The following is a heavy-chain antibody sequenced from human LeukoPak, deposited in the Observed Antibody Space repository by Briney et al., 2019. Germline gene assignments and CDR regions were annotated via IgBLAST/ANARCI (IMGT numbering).Heavy chain of an antibody. CDR3: ARRGTYDSSGYSPSHDAFDI. Sequence: ASVKVSCKASGYTFTGYYIHWVRQAPGQGLEWMGWINPNGGGTNYAQKFQGRVTMTRDTSISTAYMELSRLRSDDTAVYYCARRGTYDSSGYSPSHDAFDIWGQGTMVTVSS. CDR2: INPNGGGT. D-gene: IGHD3-22*01. V-gene: IGHV1-2*02. J-gene: IGHJ3*02. CDR1: GYTFTGYY.